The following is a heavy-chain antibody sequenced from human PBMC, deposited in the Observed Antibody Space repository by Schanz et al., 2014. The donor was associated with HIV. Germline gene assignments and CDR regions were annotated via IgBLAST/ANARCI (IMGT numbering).Heavy chain of an antibody. V-gene: IGHV4-59*11. J-gene: IGHJ4*02. D-gene: IGHD3-10*01. CDR2: VFSNGAT. Sequence: QVPLQESGPGLVKPSETLSLTCTVSGGSISGHYWSWIRQSPGKGLEWIGNVFSNGATKYNPSLQSRVTISVDTSQNQFSLKLTSVTAADTAVYFCARAGQWFGHLDWGQGTLVTVSS. CDR1: GGSISGHY. CDR3: ARAGQWFGHLD.